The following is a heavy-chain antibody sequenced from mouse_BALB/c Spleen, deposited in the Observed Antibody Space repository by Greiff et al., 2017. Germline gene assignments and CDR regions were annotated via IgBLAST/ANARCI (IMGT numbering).Heavy chain of an antibody. D-gene: IGHD3-1*01. CDR1: GYTFTSYW. Sequence: QVQLQQSGAELAKPGASVKMSCKASGYTFTSYWMHWVKQRPGQGLEWIGYINPSTGYTEYNQKFKDKATLTADKSSSTAYMQLSSLTSEDSAVYYCARSGGPYYCDYWGQGTTLTVSS. CDR3: ARSGGPYYCDY. CDR2: INPSTGYT. J-gene: IGHJ2*01. V-gene: IGHV1-7*01.